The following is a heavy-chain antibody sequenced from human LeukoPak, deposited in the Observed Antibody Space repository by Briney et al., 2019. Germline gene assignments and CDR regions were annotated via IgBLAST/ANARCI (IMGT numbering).Heavy chain of an antibody. V-gene: IGHV1-2*02. CDR2: INPTSGGT. Sequence: ASVKVSCKASGYTFTTYDINWVRQATGQGLEWMGYINPTSGGTNYAQEFQGRVTMTRDTSISTAYMELSRLTSDDTAVYYSARGEMITFGGVIVISTFDIWGQGTMVTVS. D-gene: IGHD3-16*02. J-gene: IGHJ3*02. CDR1: GYTFTTYD. CDR3: ARGEMITFGGVIVISTFDI.